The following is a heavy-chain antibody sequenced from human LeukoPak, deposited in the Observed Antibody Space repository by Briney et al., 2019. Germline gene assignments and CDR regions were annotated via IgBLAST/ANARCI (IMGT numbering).Heavy chain of an antibody. J-gene: IGHJ6*02. CDR2: FYPEDVET. Sequence: ASVKVSCKVSGYTLTELSMHWVRQAPGKGLAWMGGFYPEDVETSYAQKFQGRVTMTEDTSTDTAYRELRSLAFEYTAVYYCAAGAIASYSSSCYGMDVWGQGTTVTVSS. D-gene: IGHD6-13*01. V-gene: IGHV1-24*01. CDR3: AAGAIASYSSSCYGMDV. CDR1: GYTLTELS.